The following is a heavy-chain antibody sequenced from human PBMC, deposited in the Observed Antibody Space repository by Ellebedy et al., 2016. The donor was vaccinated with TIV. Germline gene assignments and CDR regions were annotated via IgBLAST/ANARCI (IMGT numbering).Heavy chain of an antibody. CDR2: IKQDGSEK. CDR3: ARSGGRYSGYAY. Sequence: GESLKISCAASGFTFSDYNMNWIRQAPGKGLEWVANIKQDGSEKYYVDSVKGRFTISRDNAKNSLFLQVSSLRAEDTAVYYCARSGGRYSGYAYWGQGTLVTVSS. D-gene: IGHD5-12*01. CDR1: GFTFSDYN. J-gene: IGHJ4*02. V-gene: IGHV3-7*03.